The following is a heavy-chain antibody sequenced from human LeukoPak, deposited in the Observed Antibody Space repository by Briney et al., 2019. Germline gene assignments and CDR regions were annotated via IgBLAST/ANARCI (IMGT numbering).Heavy chain of an antibody. J-gene: IGHJ4*02. Sequence: GASVKVSCKASVYTFTGYYMHWVRQAPGQGLEWMGWINPNSGGTNYAQKFQGRVTMTRDTSISTAYMELSRLRSDDTAVYYCARIYPSENYGSGSYLPDYWGQGTLVTVSS. V-gene: IGHV1-2*02. CDR2: INPNSGGT. CDR1: VYTFTGYY. D-gene: IGHD3-10*01. CDR3: ARIYPSENYGSGSYLPDY.